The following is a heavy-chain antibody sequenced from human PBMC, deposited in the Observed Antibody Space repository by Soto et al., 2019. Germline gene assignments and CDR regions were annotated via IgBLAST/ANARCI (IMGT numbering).Heavy chain of an antibody. CDR2: IIPIFGTA. Sequence: QVQLVQSGAEVKKPGSSVKVSCKASGGTFSSYAISWVRQAPGQGLEWMGGIIPIFGTANYAQKFQGRVTITADESTSTAYMELSSLRSEDTAVYYCARTAEWFKYYYYYGMDVWGQGTTVTVSS. CDR3: ARTAEWFKYYYYYGMDV. J-gene: IGHJ6*02. V-gene: IGHV1-69*12. CDR1: GGTFSSYA. D-gene: IGHD3-3*01.